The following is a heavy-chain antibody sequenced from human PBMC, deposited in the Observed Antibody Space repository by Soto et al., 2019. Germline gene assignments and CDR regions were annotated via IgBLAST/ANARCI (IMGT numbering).Heavy chain of an antibody. CDR3: ARAWTATAGWANWFDR. D-gene: IGHD6-13*01. V-gene: IGHV4-31*03. CDR2: IHYSGGT. Sequence: QVQLQESGPGLVEPSQTLSLTCTVSGGSISGEGYYWSWIRQYSGRGLEWIGYIHYSGGTYYNPSLTSRVIISVDPSKTQFFLNLSSVTAADTAVYYCARAWTATAGWANWFDRWGQGTLVTVSS. CDR1: GGSISGEGYY. J-gene: IGHJ5*02.